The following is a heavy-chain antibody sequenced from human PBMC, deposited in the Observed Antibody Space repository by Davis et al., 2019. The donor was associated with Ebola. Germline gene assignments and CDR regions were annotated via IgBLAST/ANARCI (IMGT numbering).Heavy chain of an antibody. D-gene: IGHD3-9*01. CDR1: GFTSINAW. V-gene: IGHV3-15*01. CDR3: LSWYFYSGVDV. Sequence: GGSLRLSCAASGFTSINAWMNWVRQSPGKGLEWVARIKSTTDGGTTDYAAPVKGRFTVSRDDSKTTLYLQMNSLKTEDTAVYYCLSWYFYSGVDVWGQGTTVIVSS. CDR2: IKSTTDGGTT. J-gene: IGHJ6*02.